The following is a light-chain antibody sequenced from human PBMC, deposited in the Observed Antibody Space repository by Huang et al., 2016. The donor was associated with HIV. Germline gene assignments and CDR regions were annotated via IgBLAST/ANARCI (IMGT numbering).Light chain of an antibody. V-gene: IGKV1-39*01. Sequence: DIQMTQSPSSRSAFVGDRVTITCRASQPILSHLNWYQKRPGKAPRLLIYAASSLYDGVPSRLSGSGSGTVFTRTISSLQPEDFATYYCQESYTDFLTFGPGTKVDIK. CDR3: QESYTDFLT. CDR2: AAS. J-gene: IGKJ3*01. CDR1: QPILSH.